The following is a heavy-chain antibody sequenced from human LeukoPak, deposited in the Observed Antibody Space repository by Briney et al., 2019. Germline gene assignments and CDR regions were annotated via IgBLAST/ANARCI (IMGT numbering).Heavy chain of an antibody. CDR1: GGSISSRSYY. D-gene: IGHD6-13*01. J-gene: IGHJ4*02. V-gene: IGHV4-61*01. Sequence: PSETLSLTCTVSGGSISSRSYYWGWIRQPPGKGLEWIGYIYYSGSTNYNPSLKSRVTISVDTSKNQFSLKLSSVTAADTAVYYCARDQAAAGMSFDYWGQGTLVTVSS. CDR2: IYYSGST. CDR3: ARDQAAAGMSFDY.